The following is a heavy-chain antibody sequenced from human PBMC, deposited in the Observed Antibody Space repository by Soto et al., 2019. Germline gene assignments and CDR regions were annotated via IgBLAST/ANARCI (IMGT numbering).Heavy chain of an antibody. J-gene: IGHJ4*02. CDR1: GFTFSSYS. CDR3: AAGRPVDY. V-gene: IGHV3-21*01. D-gene: IGHD6-6*01. CDR2: ISSSDTYI. Sequence: GSLRLSCAASGFTFSSYSMNWVRQAPEKGLEWVSSISSSDTYIYYADSVKGRFTISRGNAKNSLYLQMNSRRAEDTAVYFCAAGRPVDYWGQGTLVTVSS.